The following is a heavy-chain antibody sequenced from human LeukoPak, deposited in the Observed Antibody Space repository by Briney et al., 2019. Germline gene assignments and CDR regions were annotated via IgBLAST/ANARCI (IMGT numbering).Heavy chain of an antibody. CDR2: LHNSGTS. J-gene: IGHJ4*02. CDR1: DDSISDYY. Sequence: SETLSLTCTVSDDSISDYYRGWLRQPPGKGLEWIGYLHNSGTSTYNPSLKSRVTISADTSKNQFSLKLNSLTTADTAVYYCTRGAGWLIDYWGQGILVTVSS. CDR3: TRGAGWLIDY. D-gene: IGHD3-16*01. V-gene: IGHV4-59*01.